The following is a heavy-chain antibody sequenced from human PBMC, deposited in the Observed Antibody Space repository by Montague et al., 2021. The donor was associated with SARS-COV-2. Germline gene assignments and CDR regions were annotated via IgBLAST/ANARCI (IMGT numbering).Heavy chain of an antibody. CDR1: GGSFSNHY. CDR3: ARGTLSVKTALVVFLGGIYYFNS. D-gene: IGHD3-22*01. Sequence: SETLSLTCAVYGGSFSNHYWSWIRQPPGKGLEWIGESNQGGSTNYNPSLKSRVTVSVDTSKNQFSLNLRSVTAADTAVYYCARGTLSVKTALVVFLGGIYYFNSWGQGTLGAVSS. J-gene: IGHJ4*02. CDR2: SNQGGST. V-gene: IGHV4-34*01.